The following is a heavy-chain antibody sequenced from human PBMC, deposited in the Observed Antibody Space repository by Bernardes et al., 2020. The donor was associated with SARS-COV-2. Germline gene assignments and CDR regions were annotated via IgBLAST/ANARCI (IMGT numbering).Heavy chain of an antibody. CDR3: ARQVWGYYGSGSYYYVGMDV. D-gene: IGHD3-10*01. Sequence: GESLKISCKGSGYSFTSYWIGWVRQMPGKGLEWMGIIYPGDSDTRYSPSFQGQVTISADKSISTAYLQWSSLKASDTAMYYCARQVWGYYGSGSYYYVGMDVWSQGTTVTVSS. CDR2: IYPGDSDT. CDR1: GYSFTSYW. V-gene: IGHV5-51*01. J-gene: IGHJ6*02.